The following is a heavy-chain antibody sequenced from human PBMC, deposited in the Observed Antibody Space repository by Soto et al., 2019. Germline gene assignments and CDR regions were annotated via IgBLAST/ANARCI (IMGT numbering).Heavy chain of an antibody. CDR3: AHNLTRPYYHYYYGMDV. Sequence: QITLKESGPTLVKPTQTLTLTCTFSGFSLSTSGVGVGWIRQPPGKALQWLALIYWDDDKRYSPCLKSRLTITKDTSKNQVVITMTNMDPVDTATYYGAHNLTRPYYHYYYGMDVWGQGTTVTVSS. D-gene: IGHD6-6*01. CDR2: IYWDDDK. CDR1: GFSLSTSGVG. J-gene: IGHJ6*02. V-gene: IGHV2-5*02.